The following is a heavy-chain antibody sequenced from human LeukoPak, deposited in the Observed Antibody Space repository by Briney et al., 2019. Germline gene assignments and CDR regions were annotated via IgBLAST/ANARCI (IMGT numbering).Heavy chain of an antibody. J-gene: IGHJ4*02. CDR3: ARRFNYYDSSGYYEGFYFDY. D-gene: IGHD3-22*01. V-gene: IGHV1-18*01. CDR1: GYIFASYG. Sequence: ASVKVSCKASGYIFASYGISWVRQAPGQGLEWMGWISAYAQKFQGRVTMTTDTSTSTAYMELRSLRSDDTAVYYCARRFNYYDSSGYYEGFYFDYWGQGTLVTVSS. CDR2: ISAY.